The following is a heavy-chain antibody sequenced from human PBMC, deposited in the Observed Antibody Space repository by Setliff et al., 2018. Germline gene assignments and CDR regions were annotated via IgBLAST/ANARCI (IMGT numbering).Heavy chain of an antibody. V-gene: IGHV2-5*02. Sequence: SGPTLVNPTQTLTLTCSFSGFSLNSGGVAVGWIRQPPGKALEWLALIYWDDDKRYSPSLKTRLTMTRDTSITTAYMEISSLTSDDTAVYYCARDLFSSSWYDHWGQGTQVTVSS. CDR3: ARDLFSSSWYDH. D-gene: IGHD2-21*01. CDR1: GFSLNSGGVA. J-gene: IGHJ5*02. CDR2: IYWDDDK.